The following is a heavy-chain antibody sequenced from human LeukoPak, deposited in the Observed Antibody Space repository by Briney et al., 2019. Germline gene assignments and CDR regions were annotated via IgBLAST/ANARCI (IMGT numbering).Heavy chain of an antibody. CDR2: IIPIFGTA. V-gene: IGHV1-69*13. J-gene: IGHJ5*02. D-gene: IGHD1-26*01. CDR3: AIGVYSGSYYEDNWFDP. CDR1: GGTFSSYA. Sequence: SVKVSCKASGGTFSSYAISWVRQAPGQGLEWMGGIIPIFGTADYAQKFQGRVMITADESTSTAYMELSSLRSEDTAVYYCAIGVYSGSYYEDNWFDPWGQGTLVTVSS.